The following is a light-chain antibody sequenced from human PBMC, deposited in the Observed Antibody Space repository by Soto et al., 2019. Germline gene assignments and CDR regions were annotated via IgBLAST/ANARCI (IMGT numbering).Light chain of an antibody. J-gene: IGKJ5*01. Sequence: IVMTQSPGTLSVSQGERVTLSCRASQSVSSNLAWYQQRPGQAPRLLIYSVSSRDTDIPARFSGGGSGTEFTLTINSLQTEDFASYYCQHYSSYPITFGQGTYWRL. CDR2: SVS. V-gene: IGKV3-15*01. CDR1: QSVSSN. CDR3: QHYSSYPIT.